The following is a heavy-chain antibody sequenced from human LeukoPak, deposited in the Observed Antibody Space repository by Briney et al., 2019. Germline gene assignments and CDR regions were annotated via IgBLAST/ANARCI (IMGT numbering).Heavy chain of an antibody. V-gene: IGHV3-7*01. CDR2: INQDGSEK. J-gene: IGHJ6*02. Sequence: GGSLRLSCAASGFTFSSYWVSWVRQAPGKGPEWVANINQDGSEKNYVDSVRGRFTVSSDNAKNSLYLQMNSLRAEDTAVYYCARVRGMRGMDVWGQGTTVTVSS. D-gene: IGHD2-8*01. CDR1: GFTFSSYW. CDR3: ARVRGMRGMDV.